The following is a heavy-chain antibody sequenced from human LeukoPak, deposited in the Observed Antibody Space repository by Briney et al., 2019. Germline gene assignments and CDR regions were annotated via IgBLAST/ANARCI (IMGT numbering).Heavy chain of an antibody. V-gene: IGHV3-69-1*01. J-gene: IGHJ3*02. D-gene: IGHD4-17*01. CDR1: GFTFSAYA. Sequence: KAGGSLRLSCEASGFTFSAYAMTWVRQAPGQGLEWVSSIGSDNKPHYSESVKGRFAISRDNAKNSLYLQMNSLRAEDTAVYYCARAISDYDASDIWGQGTMVTVSS. CDR3: ARAISDYDASDI. CDR2: IGSDNKP.